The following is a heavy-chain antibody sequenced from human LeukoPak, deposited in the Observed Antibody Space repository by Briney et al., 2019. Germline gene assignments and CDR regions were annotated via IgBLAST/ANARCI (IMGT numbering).Heavy chain of an antibody. Sequence: GGSLRLSCAVSGITLSNYGMSWVRQAPGKGLEWVAGLSGGGGGATYADSVKGRFTISRDNSRNTLYLQMNRLRAEDTAVYFCAKRGVVIRVILVGFHREAYYFDSWGQGALVTVSS. J-gene: IGHJ4*02. D-gene: IGHD3-16*02. CDR3: AKRGVVIRVILVGFHREAYYFDS. V-gene: IGHV3-23*01. CDR2: LSGGGGGA. CDR1: GITLSNYG.